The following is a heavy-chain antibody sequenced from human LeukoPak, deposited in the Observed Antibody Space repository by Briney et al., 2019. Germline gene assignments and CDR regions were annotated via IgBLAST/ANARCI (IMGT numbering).Heavy chain of an antibody. D-gene: IGHD3-22*01. J-gene: IGHJ4*02. CDR2: ISYDGSNK. CDR1: GFTFSSYG. CDR3: AKGTKDYYDSSGQIDY. Sequence: GGSLRLSCAASGFTFSSYGMHWVRQAPGKGLEWVAVISYDGSNKYYADSVKGRFTISRDNSKNTLYLQMNSLRAEDTAVYYCAKGTKDYYDSSGQIDYWGQGTLVTVSS. V-gene: IGHV3-30*18.